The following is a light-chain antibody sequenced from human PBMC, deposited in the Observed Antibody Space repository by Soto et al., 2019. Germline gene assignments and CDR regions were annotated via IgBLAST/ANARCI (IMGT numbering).Light chain of an antibody. J-gene: IGLJ2*01. CDR3: AAWDDSLSVVV. CDR2: RNN. V-gene: IGLV1-47*01. Sequence: QSVLTQPPSASGTPGQRVTISCSGSSYNIGSNYVYWYQQLPGTAPKLLTYRNNQRPSGVPDRFSGSKSGTSASLAISGLRSEDEADYYCAAWDDSLSVVVFGGGTKLTVL. CDR1: SYNIGSNY.